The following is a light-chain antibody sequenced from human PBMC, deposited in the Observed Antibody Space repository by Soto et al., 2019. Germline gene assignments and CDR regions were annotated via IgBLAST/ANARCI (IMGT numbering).Light chain of an antibody. V-gene: IGLV2-8*01. CDR1: SSDVGGYNY. CDR3: SSYVGTNSYV. Sequence: QSVLTQPPSASGSPGQSVTISCTGTSSDVGGYNYVSWYQQHPGKAPKLIIYEVHKRPSGVPDHFSGSKSGNTAALTVSGLQAEDEADYYCSSYVGTNSYVFGTGTKVTVL. J-gene: IGLJ1*01. CDR2: EVH.